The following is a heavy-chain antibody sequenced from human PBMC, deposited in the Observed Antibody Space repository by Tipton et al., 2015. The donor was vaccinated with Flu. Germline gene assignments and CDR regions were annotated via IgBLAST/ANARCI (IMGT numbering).Heavy chain of an antibody. CDR1: GGSISSYY. D-gene: IGHD2-15*01. J-gene: IGHJ4*02. V-gene: IGHV4-4*07. Sequence: LRLSCTVSGGSISSYYWSWIRQPAGKGLEWIGRIYTSGSTNYNPSLKSRVTMSVDTSKNQFSLKLSSVTAADTAVYYCARLGYCSGGGCLRGVCYFDYWGRGTLVTVSS. CDR2: IYTSGST. CDR3: ARLGYCSGGGCLRGVCYFDY.